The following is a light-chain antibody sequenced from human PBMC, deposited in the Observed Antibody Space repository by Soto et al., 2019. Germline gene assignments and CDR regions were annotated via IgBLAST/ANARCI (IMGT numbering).Light chain of an antibody. Sequence: DIQLTQSPSSLSAFVGDRVTLTCRASQSISSYLNWYQQKPGKAPKLLIYAASSLQSGVPSRFSGSGSGTDFTLTISSLQPEDFAVYYCQQRSNWPITFGQGTRLEI. CDR1: QSISSY. V-gene: IGKV1-39*01. CDR3: QQRSNWPIT. J-gene: IGKJ5*01. CDR2: AAS.